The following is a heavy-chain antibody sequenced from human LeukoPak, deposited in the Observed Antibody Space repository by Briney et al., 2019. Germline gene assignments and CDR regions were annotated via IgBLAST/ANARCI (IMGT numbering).Heavy chain of an antibody. Sequence: SETLSLTCTVSGGSISSSTYYWGWIRQPPGKGLEWIGCIYETGSTYYKSSLKSRVTISVDTSKNQFSLKLSSVTAADTAVYYCARHSGSGYYFYFYTMDVWGQGATVTVSS. CDR2: IYETGST. D-gene: IGHD2-15*01. V-gene: IGHV4-39*01. J-gene: IGHJ6*01. CDR3: ARHSGSGYYFYFYTMDV. CDR1: GGSISSSTYY.